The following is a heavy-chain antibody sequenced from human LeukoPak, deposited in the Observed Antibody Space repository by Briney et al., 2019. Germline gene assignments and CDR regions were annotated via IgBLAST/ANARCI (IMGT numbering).Heavy chain of an antibody. CDR2: ISYSGST. CDR3: TRGNAN. Sequence: PSETLFLTCTVSGGSINSYYWSWIRQPPGKGLEWIGYISYSGSTNYNPSLKSRVTISLDTSKTKFFLKLSPVTAADTALYYCTRGNANWGQGTLVTVSS. CDR1: GGSINSYY. V-gene: IGHV4-59*01. J-gene: IGHJ4*02.